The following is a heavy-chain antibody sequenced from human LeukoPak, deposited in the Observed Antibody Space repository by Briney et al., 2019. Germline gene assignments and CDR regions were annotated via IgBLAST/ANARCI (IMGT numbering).Heavy chain of an antibody. CDR2: IYTSGST. CDR3: ARERNTLDY. V-gene: IGHV4-61*02. Sequence: SQTLSLTCTVSGGSISSGSYYWRWLRQPAGTGLEWIGRIYTSGSTNYNPSLKSRVTISVDTSKNQFSLKLSSVTAADTAVYYSARERNTLDYWGQGTLVTVSS. CDR1: GGSISSGSYY. D-gene: IGHD3-16*02. J-gene: IGHJ4*02.